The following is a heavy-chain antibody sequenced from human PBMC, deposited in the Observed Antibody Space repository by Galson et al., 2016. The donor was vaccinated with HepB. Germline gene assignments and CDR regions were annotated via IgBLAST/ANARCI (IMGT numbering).Heavy chain of an antibody. CDR1: GFPFSPYA. Sequence: SLRLSCAASGFPFSPYAMSWVRQPPGKGLEWVSSLSGSGDVTHHADSVKGRFTISRDNSKNTLYLQMSSLRAEDTAVYFCARDVGGWGSYWGQGTLVAVSS. CDR2: LSGSGDVT. CDR3: ARDVGGWGSY. D-gene: IGHD3-10*01. V-gene: IGHV3-23*01. J-gene: IGHJ4*02.